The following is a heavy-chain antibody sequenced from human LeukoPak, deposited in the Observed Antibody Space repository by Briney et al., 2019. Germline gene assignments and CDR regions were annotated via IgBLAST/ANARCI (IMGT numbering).Heavy chain of an antibody. D-gene: IGHD3-10*01. CDR2: IYSGGHI. CDR1: GFTFSSYW. V-gene: IGHV3-53*01. CDR3: AGIQGSGSLRPLDY. J-gene: IGHJ4*02. Sequence: GGSLRLSCAASGFTFSSYWMHWVRQAPGKGLEWVSAIYSGGHIYYADSVKGRFTISRDNSKNTLYLQMNSLRAEDTAVYYCAGIQGSGSLRPLDYWGQGTLVTVSS.